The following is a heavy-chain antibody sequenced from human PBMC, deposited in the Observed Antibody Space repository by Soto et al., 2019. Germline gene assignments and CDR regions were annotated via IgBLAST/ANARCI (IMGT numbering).Heavy chain of an antibody. J-gene: IGHJ4*02. Sequence: GASVKVSCKASGYTFTSYGISWVRQAPGQRIEWMGWISAYNDNTKYSQKFQGRVTMTTDTSTSTAYMELRSLRSEDTAVYYCARVSRASDGYGDYTTYYFDYWGQGTLVTVSS. V-gene: IGHV1-18*01. CDR3: ARVSRASDGYGDYTTYYFDY. CDR2: ISAYNDNT. CDR1: GYTFTSYG. D-gene: IGHD4-17*01.